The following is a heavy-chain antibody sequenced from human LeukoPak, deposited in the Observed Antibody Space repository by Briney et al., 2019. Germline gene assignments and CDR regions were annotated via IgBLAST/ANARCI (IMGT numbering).Heavy chain of an antibody. Sequence: SETLSLTCTVSGGSISSYYWSWIRQPPGKGLEWIGEINHSGSTNYNPSLKSRVTISVDTSKNQFSLKLSSVTAADTAVYYCARGRSVTIFGVVIRPFDYWGQGTLVTVSS. J-gene: IGHJ4*02. CDR1: GGSISSYY. D-gene: IGHD3-3*01. CDR3: ARGRSVTIFGVVIRPFDY. V-gene: IGHV4-34*01. CDR2: INHSGST.